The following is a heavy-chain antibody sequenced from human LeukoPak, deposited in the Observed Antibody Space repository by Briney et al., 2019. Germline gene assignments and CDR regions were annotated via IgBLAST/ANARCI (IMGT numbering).Heavy chain of an antibody. CDR1: GGSLSSGGDY. CDR3: ARDMVRGVISV. CDR2: IYYSGST. V-gene: IGHV4-61*08. Sequence: SETLSLTCTVSGGSLSSGGDYWSWIRQPPGKGLEWIGYIYYSGSTNYNPSLKSRVTISVDTSKNQFSLKLSSVTAADTAVYYCARDMVRGVISVWGQGTLVTVSS. D-gene: IGHD3-10*01. J-gene: IGHJ4*02.